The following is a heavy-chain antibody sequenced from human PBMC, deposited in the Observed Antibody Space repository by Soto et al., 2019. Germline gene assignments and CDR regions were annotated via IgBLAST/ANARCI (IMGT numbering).Heavy chain of an antibody. J-gene: IGHJ4*02. CDR2: IYDSGIT. CDR1: GDSLKNHY. V-gene: IGHV4-59*11. D-gene: IGHD3-16*02. CDR3: ARSSRGPLDYFDL. Sequence: PSETLPLTCSVSGDSLKNHYWAWILHSPGKGLEWIGNIYDSGITNYSPALKSRVSMSVDTSKTLFSLKMNSVTAADTAVYDGARSSRGPLDYFDLRGQGNVDTVSS.